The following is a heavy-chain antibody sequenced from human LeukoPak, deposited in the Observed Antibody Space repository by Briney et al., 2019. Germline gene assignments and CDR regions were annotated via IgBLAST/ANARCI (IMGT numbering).Heavy chain of an antibody. V-gene: IGHV1-2*02. CDR3: AREYYGDYAPGAFDI. J-gene: IGHJ3*02. D-gene: IGHD4-17*01. CDR2: INPNSGGT. Sequence: ASVKVSCKASGYTFTGYYMHWVRQAPRQGLEWMGWINPNSGGTNYAQKFQGRVTMTRDTSISTAYMELSRLRSDDTAMYYCAREYYGDYAPGAFDIWGQGTMVTVSS. CDR1: GYTFTGYY.